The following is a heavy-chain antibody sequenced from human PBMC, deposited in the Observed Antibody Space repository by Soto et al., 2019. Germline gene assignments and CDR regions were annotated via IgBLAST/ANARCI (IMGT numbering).Heavy chain of an antibody. CDR2: ISYDGSNK. CDR3: ARDGRSNIVVVPAALDY. D-gene: IGHD2-2*01. Sequence: GGSLRLSCAASGFTFSSYAMHWVRQAPGKGLEWVAVISYDGSNKYYADSVKGRFTISRDNSKNTLYLQMNSLRAEDTAVYYCARDGRSNIVVVPAALDYWGQGTLVTVSS. CDR1: GFTFSSYA. V-gene: IGHV3-30-3*01. J-gene: IGHJ4*02.